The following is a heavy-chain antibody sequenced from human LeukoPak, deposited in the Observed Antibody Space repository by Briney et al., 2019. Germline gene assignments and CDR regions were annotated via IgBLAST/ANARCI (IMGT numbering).Heavy chain of an antibody. Sequence: ASVRVSCKASGGTFSSYAISWVRQAPGQGLEWMGGIIPIFGTANYAQKFQGRVTITTDESTSTAYMELSSLRSEDTAVYYCGRVLGATGAFDIWGQGTMVTVSS. V-gene: IGHV1-69*05. CDR3: GRVLGATGAFDI. CDR2: IIPIFGTA. D-gene: IGHD1-26*01. J-gene: IGHJ3*02. CDR1: GGTFSSYA.